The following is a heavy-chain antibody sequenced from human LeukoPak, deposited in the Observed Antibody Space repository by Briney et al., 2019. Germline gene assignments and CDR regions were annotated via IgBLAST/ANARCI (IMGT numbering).Heavy chain of an antibody. V-gene: IGHV1-69*05. J-gene: IGHJ5*02. CDR3: ARTPSITPAAKVSSQDWFDP. CDR1: GGTFSSYA. CDR2: IIPIFGTA. Sequence: EASVKVSCKASGGTFSSYAISWVRQAPGQGLEWMGGIIPIFGTANYAQKFQGRVTITTDESTSTAYMELSSLRSEDTAVYYCARTPSITPAAKVSSQDWFDPWGQGTLVTVSS. D-gene: IGHD2-2*01.